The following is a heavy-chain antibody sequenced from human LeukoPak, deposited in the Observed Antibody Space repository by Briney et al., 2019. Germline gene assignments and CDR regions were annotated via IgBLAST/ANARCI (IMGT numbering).Heavy chain of an antibody. J-gene: IGHJ6*02. CDR2: VYPGDSET. Sequence: GESLKISCKGSGYAFTTYWIAWVRQMPGKGLEWMGIVYPGDSETKYSPSFQGQVTISADKSISTAYLQWGSLKASDTAMYYCAKGVSGTYYGMDVWGQGTTVTVSS. V-gene: IGHV5-51*01. CDR3: AKGVSGTYYGMDV. D-gene: IGHD3-10*01. CDR1: GYAFTTYW.